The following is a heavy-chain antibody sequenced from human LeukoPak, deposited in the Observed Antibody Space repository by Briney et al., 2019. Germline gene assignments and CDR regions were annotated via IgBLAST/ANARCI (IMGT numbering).Heavy chain of an antibody. J-gene: IGHJ4*02. Sequence: SETLSLTCTVSGGSISSYYWSWIRQPAGKGLVWIGRIYTSGSTNYNPSLKSRVTMSVDTSKNQFSLKLSSVTAADTAVYYCARDLPYGSGSYPDYWGQGTLVTVSS. CDR2: IYTSGST. CDR1: GGSISSYY. V-gene: IGHV4-4*07. CDR3: ARDLPYGSGSYPDY. D-gene: IGHD3-10*01.